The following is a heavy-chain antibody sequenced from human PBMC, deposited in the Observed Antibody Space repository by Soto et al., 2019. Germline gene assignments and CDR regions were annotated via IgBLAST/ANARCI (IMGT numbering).Heavy chain of an antibody. J-gene: IGHJ4*02. CDR3: EKWNGGFDY. CDR1: GFTFSSYG. CDR2: ISYDGSYK. D-gene: IGHD3-16*01. Sequence: QVQLVESGGGVVQPGRSLRLSCAASGFTFSSYGMHWVRQAPGKGLEWVAVISYDGSYKYYADSVKGRFTISGDNSKNTLYLQMNILSAEDTAVYYCEKWNGGFDYWGQGTLVTVSS. V-gene: IGHV3-30*18.